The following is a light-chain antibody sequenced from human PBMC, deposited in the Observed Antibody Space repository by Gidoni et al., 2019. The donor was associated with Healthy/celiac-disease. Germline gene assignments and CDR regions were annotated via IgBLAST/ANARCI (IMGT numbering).Light chain of an antibody. V-gene: IGKV3-11*01. CDR2: DAS. CDR1: QSVSSY. CDR3: QQRSNYPLT. Sequence: EIVLTQSPATLSLSPGERATLSCRASQSVSSYSAWYQQKPGQAPRLLIYDASNRATGIPARFSGSGSGTDFTLTISSLEPEDFAVYYCQQRSNYPLTFXGXTKVEIK. J-gene: IGKJ4*01.